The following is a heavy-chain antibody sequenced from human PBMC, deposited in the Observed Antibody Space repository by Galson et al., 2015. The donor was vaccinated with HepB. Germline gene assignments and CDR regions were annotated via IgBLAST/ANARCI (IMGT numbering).Heavy chain of an antibody. Sequence: SGYKFTNYNIHWIRQAPGQGLEWMARINPRGGDTTFSQTFRDRVTVTSETSTSTVYMEMNSLTSEDAAVYYCSRFDYYFGLDVWGQGTTVIVSS. CDR3: SRFDYYFGLDV. CDR2: INPRGGDT. CDR1: GYKFTNYN. V-gene: IGHV1-46*03. J-gene: IGHJ6*02.